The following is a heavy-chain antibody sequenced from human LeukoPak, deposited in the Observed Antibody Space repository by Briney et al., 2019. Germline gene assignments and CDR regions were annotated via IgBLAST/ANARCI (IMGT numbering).Heavy chain of an antibody. CDR3: AKLASSGSYHAFDY. D-gene: IGHD1-26*01. J-gene: IGHJ4*02. CDR1: GFTFSSYA. Sequence: HPGGSLRLSFAASGFTFSSYAMSWVRQAPGKGLEWVSAISGSGGSTYYADSVEGRFTISRDNSKNTLYLQMNSLRAEDTAVYYCAKLASSGSYHAFDYWGQGTLVTVSS. CDR2: ISGSGGST. V-gene: IGHV3-23*01.